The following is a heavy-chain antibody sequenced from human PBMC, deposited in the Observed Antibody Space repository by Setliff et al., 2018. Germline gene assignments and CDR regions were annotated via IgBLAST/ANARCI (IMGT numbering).Heavy chain of an antibody. CDR1: GGSISNYY. V-gene: IGHV4-59*12. J-gene: IGHJ4*02. CDR3: ARSFSRREKFLLDY. CDR2: IYYSGSI. Sequence: SETLSLTCTVSGGSISNYYWSWLRQSPGKTLEWIAYIYYSGSINYNPSFKSRVTMSVDTSKNQFSLKLSSVTAADTAVYYCARSFSRREKFLLDYWGQGALVTVSS.